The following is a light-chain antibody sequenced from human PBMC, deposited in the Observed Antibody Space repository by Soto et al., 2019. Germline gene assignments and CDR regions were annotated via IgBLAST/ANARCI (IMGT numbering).Light chain of an antibody. Sequence: EIVLTQSPGTLSLSPGERATLSCRASQSVSSSYLAWYQQKPGQAPSLLIYGTSTRAGGVPARFSGSGSGTDFTLTISRLEPEDFAVYYCQQYGSSPPITFGQGTRLEIK. CDR2: GTS. CDR3: QQYGSSPPIT. V-gene: IGKV3-20*01. J-gene: IGKJ5*01. CDR1: QSVSSSY.